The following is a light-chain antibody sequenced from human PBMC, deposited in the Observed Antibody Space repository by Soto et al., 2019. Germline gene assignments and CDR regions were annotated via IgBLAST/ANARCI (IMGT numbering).Light chain of an antibody. Sequence: QSALTQPASVSGSPGQSITISCTGTSSDVGANNCVSWYQQHPGKAPKLLIYGVTNRPSGVSNRFSGSKSGNTASLSISGLQSDEDGDYYCSSYANTYNWVFGGGTKVTVL. CDR2: GVT. J-gene: IGLJ3*02. CDR1: SSDVGANNC. V-gene: IGLV2-14*01. CDR3: SSYANTYNWV.